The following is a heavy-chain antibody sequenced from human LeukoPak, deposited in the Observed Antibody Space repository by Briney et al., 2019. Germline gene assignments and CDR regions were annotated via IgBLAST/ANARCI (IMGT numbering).Heavy chain of an antibody. Sequence: SETLSLTCAVSGDSISSSHWWSWVRQSPGKGLEWIGEIYHSGNTNYNPSLKSRVAISLDKSSNQFSLKLSSVTAADTAVHYCARHRGGNPYYYYSMDVWGKGTTVTISS. J-gene: IGHJ6*03. V-gene: IGHV4-4*02. CDR3: ARHRGGNPYYYYSMDV. D-gene: IGHD4-23*01. CDR2: IYHSGNT. CDR1: GDSISSSHW.